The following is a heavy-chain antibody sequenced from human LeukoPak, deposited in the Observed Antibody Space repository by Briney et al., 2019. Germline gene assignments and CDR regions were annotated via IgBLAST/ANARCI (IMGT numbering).Heavy chain of an antibody. D-gene: IGHD3-16*02. CDR3: AKDGVILAPGVYWYMDV. CDR2: IRNDGANT. J-gene: IGHJ6*03. V-gene: IGHV3-30*02. Sequence: GGSLRLSCVGSTFTFSDYGMHWVRQAPGKGLEWVAFIRNDGANTYYADSAKGQFTISRDNSRNTLYLQMNSLTAEDTAVFYCAKDGVILAPGVYWYMDVWGRGTTVTVSS. CDR1: TFTFSDYG.